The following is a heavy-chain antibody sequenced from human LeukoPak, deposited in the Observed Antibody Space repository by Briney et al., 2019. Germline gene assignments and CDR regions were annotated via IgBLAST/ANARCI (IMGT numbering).Heavy chain of an antibody. CDR1: GYSFTSYW. CDR2: IYPGDSDT. Sequence: GESLKISCKDSGYSFTSYWIAWVRQMPGKGLECMGIIYPGDSDTRYSPSFQGQVTISADKSISTAYLQWSSLKASDTAMYFCARLREEGFDYWGQGTLVTVSS. V-gene: IGHV5-51*01. CDR3: ARLREEGFDY. D-gene: IGHD1-26*01. J-gene: IGHJ4*02.